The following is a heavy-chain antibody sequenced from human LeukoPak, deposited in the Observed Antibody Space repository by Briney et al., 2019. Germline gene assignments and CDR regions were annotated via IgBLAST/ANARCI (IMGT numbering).Heavy chain of an antibody. J-gene: IGHJ6*03. Sequence: ASVKVSCKASGYTFTSYDINWVRQATGQGREWMGWMNPNSGNTGYAQKFQGRVTMTRNTSISTAYMELSSLRSEDTAVYYCARVLTVTPSYFYYYYYMDVWGKGTTVTISS. CDR3: ARVLTVTPSYFYYYYYMDV. CDR1: GYTFTSYD. CDR2: MNPNSGNT. D-gene: IGHD4-17*01. V-gene: IGHV1-8*01.